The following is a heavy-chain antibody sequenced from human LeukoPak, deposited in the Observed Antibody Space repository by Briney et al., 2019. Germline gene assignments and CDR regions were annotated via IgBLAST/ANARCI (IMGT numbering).Heavy chain of an antibody. V-gene: IGHV3-21*01. Sequence: GGSLRLSCAASGFTFSSYSMNWVRQAPGKGLEWVSSISSSSSYIYYADSVKGRFTISRDNAKNTLYLQMNSLRAEDTAVYYCANGGHYYDSSGYFDYWGQGTLVTVSS. CDR2: ISSSSSYI. CDR3: ANGGHYYDSSGYFDY. J-gene: IGHJ4*02. CDR1: GFTFSSYS. D-gene: IGHD3-22*01.